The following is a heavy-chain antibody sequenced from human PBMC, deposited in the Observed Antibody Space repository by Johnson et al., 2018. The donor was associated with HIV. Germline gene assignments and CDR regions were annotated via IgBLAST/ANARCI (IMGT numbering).Heavy chain of an antibody. V-gene: IGHV3-20*04. CDR3: ARNSRNDAFDI. D-gene: IGHD2/OR15-2a*01. CDR1: GFTFDEYG. CDR2: INWNGGST. J-gene: IGHJ3*02. Sequence: EVQLVESGGGVVRPGESLRLSCAGSGFTFDEYGMSWVRQVAGKGLEWVSGINWNGGSTGYADSLKGRFTISRDNAKNSLYLHMNSLRAEDTAVYSCARNSRNDAFDIWGQGTMVTVSS.